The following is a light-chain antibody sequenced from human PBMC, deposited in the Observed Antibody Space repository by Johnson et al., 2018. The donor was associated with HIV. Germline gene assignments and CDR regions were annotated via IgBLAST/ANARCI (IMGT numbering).Light chain of an antibody. V-gene: IGLV1-51*02. J-gene: IGLJ1*01. Sequence: QSVLTQPPSVSAAPGQRVTISCSGSSSNIGDNYVSWYQQLPGTAPKLLIYENNKRPSGIPDRFSGSKSGTSATLGITCLQTGDEADYYCGTWDTSLSAGGVFGTGTKVTVL. CDR2: ENN. CDR1: SSNIGDNY. CDR3: GTWDTSLSAGGV.